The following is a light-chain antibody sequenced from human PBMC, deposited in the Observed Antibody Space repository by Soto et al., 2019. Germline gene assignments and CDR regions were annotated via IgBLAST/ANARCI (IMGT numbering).Light chain of an antibody. CDR3: QQRSNWPLT. Sequence: EIVLTQSPATLSLSPGEGATLSCRASQSVSSYLAWYQQKPGQAPRLLIYDASNRATGIPARFSGSGSGTDFTLIISSLEPADFAVYYCQQRSNWPLTFGGGTKVEIK. CDR1: QSVSSY. CDR2: DAS. J-gene: IGKJ4*01. V-gene: IGKV3-11*01.